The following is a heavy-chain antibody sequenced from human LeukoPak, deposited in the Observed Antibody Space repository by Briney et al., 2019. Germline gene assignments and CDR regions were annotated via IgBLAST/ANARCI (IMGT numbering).Heavy chain of an antibody. D-gene: IGHD3-10*01. V-gene: IGHV4-34*01. CDR1: GGSISSDY. J-gene: IGHJ4*02. CDR3: ARGPFWFGELFPLDY. CDR2: INHNGNT. Sequence: SETLSLTCTVSGGSISSDYCSWFRQPPGKGLEWIGEINHNGNTDYNPSLKSRVTISVDTSKDQFSLKVSSVTAADTAVYYCARGPFWFGELFPLDYWGQGTLVTVSS.